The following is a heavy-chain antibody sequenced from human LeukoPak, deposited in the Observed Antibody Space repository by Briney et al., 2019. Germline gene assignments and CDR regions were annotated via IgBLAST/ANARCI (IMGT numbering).Heavy chain of an antibody. CDR1: GFTFSSYG. V-gene: IGHV3-33*01. D-gene: IGHD5-18*01. CDR2: IWYEGSNK. Sequence: GGSLRLSCAASGFTFSSYGMHWVRQAPGKGLEWGGVIWYEGSNKYYADSVKGRFTISRDNSKNTLYLQMNSLRAEDTAVYYCAREGMDGGYSYGYEYVYWGQGTLVTVSS. J-gene: IGHJ4*02. CDR3: AREGMDGGYSYGYEYVY.